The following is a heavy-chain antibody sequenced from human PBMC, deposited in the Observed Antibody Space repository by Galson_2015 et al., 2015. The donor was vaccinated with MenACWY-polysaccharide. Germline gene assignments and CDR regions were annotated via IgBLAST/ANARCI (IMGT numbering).Heavy chain of an antibody. Sequence: SLRLSCAASGFSFESFWMSWVRQVPGKGLQEVAQINLDGSVKTYADSVRGRFTISRDNAEKSSSLQMSSLRADDTAVYYCARDPAYGAFDVWGQGTMLLVSS. J-gene: IGHJ3*01. D-gene: IGHD4-17*01. V-gene: IGHV3-7*03. CDR3: ARDPAYGAFDV. CDR2: INLDGSVK. CDR1: GFSFESFW.